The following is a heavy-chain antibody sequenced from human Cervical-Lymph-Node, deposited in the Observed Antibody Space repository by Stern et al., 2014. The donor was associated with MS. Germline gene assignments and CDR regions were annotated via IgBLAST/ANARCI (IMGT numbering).Heavy chain of an antibody. J-gene: IGHJ4*02. CDR2: MWFDGSKD. CDR3: ARDRTGGYYLDY. Sequence: QVQLEESGGGVVQPGRSLRLSCVASGFTFSNYGMHWVRQAPGKGLEWGAVMWFDGSKDYNGDSVKGRLTISRDNSKNTLYLQMNSLRAEDTAVYYCARDRTGGYYLDYWGQGTLVTVSS. CDR1: GFTFSNYG. V-gene: IGHV3-33*01.